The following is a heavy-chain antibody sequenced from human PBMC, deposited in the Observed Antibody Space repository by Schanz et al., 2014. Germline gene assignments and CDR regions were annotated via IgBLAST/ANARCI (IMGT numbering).Heavy chain of an antibody. Sequence: EVQLVESGGGLVQPGGSLRLSCAASGFTFSSYWMHWVRQAPGKGLVWVSRVSRDGSETTYVDSVRGRFTISRDTAKNTVFLQMNNLRAEDTAVYYCARGASRDYFAMDVWGQGTTVTVSS. J-gene: IGHJ6*02. CDR3: ARGASRDYFAMDV. CDR2: VSRDGSET. CDR1: GFTFSSYW. V-gene: IGHV3-74*02.